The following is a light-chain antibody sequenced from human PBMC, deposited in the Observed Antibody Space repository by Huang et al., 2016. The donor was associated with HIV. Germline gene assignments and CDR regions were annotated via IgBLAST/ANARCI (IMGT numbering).Light chain of an antibody. CDR3: QQYNSYSLT. CDR1: QSISSW. V-gene: IGKV1-5*03. CDR2: KAS. Sequence: DIQMTPSPSTLSASVGDRVTITCRASQSISSWLAWYQQKPGKAPKVLIYKASGLESGVPSRFSGSGSGTEFTLTISSLQPDDFATYYCQQYNSYSLTFGGGTKVEIK. J-gene: IGKJ4*01.